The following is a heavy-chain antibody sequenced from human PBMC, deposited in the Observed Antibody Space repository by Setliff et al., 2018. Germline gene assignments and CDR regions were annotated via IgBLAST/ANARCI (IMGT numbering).Heavy chain of an antibody. J-gene: IGHJ2*01. V-gene: IGHV4-61*02. Sequence: SETLSLTCTVSGGSISSGSYYWSWIRQPAGKGLEWIGRIYTRGSTNYNPSLKSRISISIDTSKNQFSLNLSSVTAADTAVYYCARAPARSEHHVYGSSDWYFDLWGRGTRVTVSS. CDR3: ARAPARSEHHVYGSSDWYFDL. CDR1: GGSISSGSYY. CDR2: IYTRGST. D-gene: IGHD6-6*01.